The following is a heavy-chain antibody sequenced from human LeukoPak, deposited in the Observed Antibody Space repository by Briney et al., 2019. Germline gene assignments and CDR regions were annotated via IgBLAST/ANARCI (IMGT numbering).Heavy chain of an antibody. CDR3: ARGGRGYSWYFDY. J-gene: IGHJ4*02. Sequence: SGTLSLTCTVSGGSIGSSTYYWGWIRQPPGKGLEWIANIYYSGSTYYNPSLKSRVTISVDMSQNQFSLKLSSVTAADTAVYYCARGGRGYSWYFDYWGQGTLVTVSS. CDR1: GGSIGSSTYY. CDR2: IYYSGST. D-gene: IGHD2-15*01. V-gene: IGHV4-39*07.